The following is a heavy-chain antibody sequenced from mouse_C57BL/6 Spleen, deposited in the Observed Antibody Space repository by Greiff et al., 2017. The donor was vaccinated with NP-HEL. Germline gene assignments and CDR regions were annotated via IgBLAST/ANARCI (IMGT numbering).Heavy chain of an antibody. CDR1: GYTFTSYW. CDR2: IDPSDSYT. CDR3: ARNFYYYGSSYVRGFDY. V-gene: IGHV1-69*01. D-gene: IGHD1-1*01. Sequence: QVQLQQPGAELVMPGASVKLSCKASGYTFTSYWMHWVKQRPGQGLEWIGEIDPSDSYTNYNQKFKGKSTLTVDKSSSTAYMQLSSLTSEDSAVYYCARNFYYYGSSYVRGFDYWGQGTTLTVSS. J-gene: IGHJ2*01.